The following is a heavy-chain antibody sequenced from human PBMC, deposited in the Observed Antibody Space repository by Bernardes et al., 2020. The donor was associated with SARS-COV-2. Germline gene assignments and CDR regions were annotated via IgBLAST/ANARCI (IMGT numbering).Heavy chain of an antibody. D-gene: IGHD3-22*01. CDR1: GYTFTSYY. V-gene: IGHV1-46*01. CDR2: INPSGGST. CDR3: ARDGVYYYDSSGYYYFDY. J-gene: IGHJ4*02. Sequence: ASVKVSCKASGYTFTSYYMHWVRQAPGQGLEWMGIINPSGGSTSYAQKFQGRVTMTRDTSTSTVYMELSSLRSEDTAVYYCARDGVYYYDSSGYYYFDYWGQGTLVTVSS.